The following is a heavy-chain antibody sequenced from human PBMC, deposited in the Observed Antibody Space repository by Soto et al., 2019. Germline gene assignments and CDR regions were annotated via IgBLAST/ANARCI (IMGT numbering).Heavy chain of an antibody. D-gene: IGHD5-12*01. J-gene: IGHJ4*02. CDR2: TYYSGST. CDR3: ASGYGDFDY. CDR1: GGSISSYY. V-gene: IGHV4-59*01. Sequence: SETLSLTCTVSGGSISSYYWSWIRQPPGKGLEWIGYTYYSGSTNYNPSLKSRVTISVDTSKNQFSLKLSSVTAADTAVYYCASGYGDFDYWGQGTLVTVSS.